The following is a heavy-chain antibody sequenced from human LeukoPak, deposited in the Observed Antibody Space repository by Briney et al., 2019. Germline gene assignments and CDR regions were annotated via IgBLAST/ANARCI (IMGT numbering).Heavy chain of an antibody. CDR2: IWYDGSNK. V-gene: IGHV3-33*01. D-gene: IGHD3-9*01. CDR1: GFTFSSYG. CDR3: ARDRRAGLRYFDWLTNYYHYGMDV. J-gene: IGHJ6*04. Sequence: GGSLRLSCAASGFTFSSYGMHWVRQAPGKGLEWVAVIWYDGSNKYYADSVKGRFTISRDNSKNTLYLQMNSLRAEDTAVYYCARDRRAGLRYFDWLTNYYHYGMDVWGKGTTVTVSS.